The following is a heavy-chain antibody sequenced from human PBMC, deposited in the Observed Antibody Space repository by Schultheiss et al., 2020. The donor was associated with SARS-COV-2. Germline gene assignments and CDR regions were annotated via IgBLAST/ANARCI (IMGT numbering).Heavy chain of an antibody. V-gene: IGHV3-49*04. J-gene: IGHJ4*02. Sequence: GGSLRLSCTASGFTFGDYAMSWVRQAPGKGLEWVGFIRSKAYGGTTEYAASVKGRFTISRDDSKSIAYLQMNSLKNEETAVYYCTRGLTTDYWGQGTLVTISS. CDR2: IRSKAYGGTT. CDR1: GFTFGDYA. D-gene: IGHD1-1*01. CDR3: TRGLTTDY.